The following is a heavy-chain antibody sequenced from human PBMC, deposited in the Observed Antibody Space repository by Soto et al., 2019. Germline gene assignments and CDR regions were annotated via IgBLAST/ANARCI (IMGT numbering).Heavy chain of an antibody. V-gene: IGHV3-30*18. CDR3: AKDTYYHDSSGYYVLDY. Sequence: QVQLVESGGGVVQPGRSLRLSCAASGSTFSSYGMRWVRQAPGKGLEWVTHISYDGSNEHYTDSVKGRFTISRDNSKNTLYLQMNSLRAEDTAVYYCAKDTYYHDSSGYYVLDYWGQGPLVTVSS. CDR2: ISYDGSNE. CDR1: GSTFSSYG. D-gene: IGHD3-22*01. J-gene: IGHJ4*02.